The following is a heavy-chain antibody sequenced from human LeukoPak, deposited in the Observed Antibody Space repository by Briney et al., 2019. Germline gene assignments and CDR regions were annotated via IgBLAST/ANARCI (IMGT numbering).Heavy chain of an antibody. CDR1: GFTFGDYA. J-gene: IGHJ4*03. CDR2: ISSNSGSI. D-gene: IGHD4-23*01. V-gene: IGHV3-9*01. CDR3: AKDLTFGGHNSRASGGIDY. Sequence: GGSLRLSCAASGFTFGDYAMYWVRQAPGKGLEWLSGISSNSGSIGYADSVKGRFTISRDNAKNSLYLQMNSLRAEDTALYYCAKDLTFGGHNSRASGGIDYWGPGTLVTASS.